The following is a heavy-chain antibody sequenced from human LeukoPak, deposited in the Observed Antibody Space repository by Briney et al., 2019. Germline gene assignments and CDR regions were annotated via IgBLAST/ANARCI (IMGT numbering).Heavy chain of an antibody. J-gene: IGHJ4*02. CDR3: ARGDYYDSGGYLSLDY. V-gene: IGHV1-46*01. Sequence: ASVKVSCKASGYTFTSYYMHWVRQAPGQGLEWMGIINPSGGSTSYAQKFQGRVTMTRDTSTSTVYMGLSSLRSEDTAVYYCARGDYYDSGGYLSLDYWGQGTLVTVSS. CDR1: GYTFTSYY. D-gene: IGHD3-22*01. CDR2: INPSGGST.